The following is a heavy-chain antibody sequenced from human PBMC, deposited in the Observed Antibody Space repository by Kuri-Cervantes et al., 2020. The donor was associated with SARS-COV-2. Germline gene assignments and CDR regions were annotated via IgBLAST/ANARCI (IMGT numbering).Heavy chain of an antibody. CDR1: GFTFGDYA. CDR2: IRSKAYGGTT. CDR3: TRGGGLRFLEWFSDY. Sequence: GESLKISCTASGFTFGDYAMSWFRQAPGKGLEWVGFIRSKAYGGTTEYAASVKGRFTISGDDSKSIAYLQMNSLKTEDTAVYYCTRGGGLRFLEWFSDYWGQGTLVTVSS. V-gene: IGHV3-49*03. J-gene: IGHJ4*02. D-gene: IGHD3-3*01.